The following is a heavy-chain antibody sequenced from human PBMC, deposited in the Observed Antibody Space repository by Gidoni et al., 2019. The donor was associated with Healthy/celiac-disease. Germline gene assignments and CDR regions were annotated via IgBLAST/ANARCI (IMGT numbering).Heavy chain of an antibody. J-gene: IGHJ4*02. CDR2: IWYDGRNR. CDR1: GFTFRSYG. V-gene: IGHV3-33*08. Sequence: QVQLVESGGGVAERGRSRRLSCATSGFTFRSYGMHWVRQAPGKGLGWVAVIWYDGRNRYYADSVEGRFTISRDNSKNTLYLQMNSLRAEDTAVYCCARDGGYWGQGTLVTVSS. CDR3: ARDGGY. D-gene: IGHD3-3*01.